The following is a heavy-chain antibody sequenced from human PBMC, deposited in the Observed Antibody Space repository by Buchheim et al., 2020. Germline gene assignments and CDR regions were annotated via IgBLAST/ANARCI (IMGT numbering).Heavy chain of an antibody. CDR3: AKDHTYYDFWSGYYKNWFDP. J-gene: IGHJ5*02. V-gene: IGHV3-30*18. Sequence: QVQLVESGGGVVQPGRSLRLSCAASGFTFSSYGIHWVRQAPGKGLEWVAVISYDGSNKYYADSVKGRFTISRDNSKNTLYLQMNSLRVEDTAVYYCAKDHTYYDFWSGYYKNWFDPWGQGTL. CDR1: GFTFSSYG. D-gene: IGHD3-3*01. CDR2: ISYDGSNK.